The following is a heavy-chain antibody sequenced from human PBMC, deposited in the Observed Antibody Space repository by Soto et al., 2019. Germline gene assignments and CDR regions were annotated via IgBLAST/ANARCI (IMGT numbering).Heavy chain of an antibody. V-gene: IGHV3-53*01. CDR2: IYSGDRT. J-gene: IGHJ4*02. Sequence: EVRLVESGGGLIQPGGSLRLSCAASGYSVSVNYMSWVRQAPGERLECVSVIYSGDRTDYADSVKGRFTISRDISTNTLFLQMNSLSPEDTAVYYCAGDGGSSKIYFWGQGTQVTVSS. CDR3: AGDGGSSKIYF. CDR1: GYSVSVNY. D-gene: IGHD1-26*01.